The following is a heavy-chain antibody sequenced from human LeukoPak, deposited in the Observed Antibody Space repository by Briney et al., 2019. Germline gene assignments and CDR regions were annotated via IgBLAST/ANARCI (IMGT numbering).Heavy chain of an antibody. CDR1: GFTFSSYA. CDR2: INGGGTST. V-gene: IGHV3-23*01. Sequence: GGSLRLSCAASGFTFSSYAMSWVRQAPGKGLEWVSGINGGGTSTYYTDSVKGRFTISRDKSKNTLFLQMNSLRADDTAVYYCAKEGSTVTFDSWGQGTLVTVSS. D-gene: IGHD4-11*01. J-gene: IGHJ4*02. CDR3: AKEGSTVTFDS.